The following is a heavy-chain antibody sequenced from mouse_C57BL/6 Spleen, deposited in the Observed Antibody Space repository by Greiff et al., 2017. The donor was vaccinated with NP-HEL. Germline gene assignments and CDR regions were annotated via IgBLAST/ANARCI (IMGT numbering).Heavy chain of an antibody. Sequence: EVQLVESGEGLVKPGGSLKLSCAASGFTFSSYAMSWVRQTPEKRLEWVAYISSGGDYIYYADTVKGRFTISRDNARNTLYLQMSSLKSEDTAMYYCTRIGYDYDDYAMDYWGQGTSVTVSS. CDR2: ISSGGDYI. J-gene: IGHJ4*01. D-gene: IGHD2-4*01. CDR1: GFTFSSYA. V-gene: IGHV5-9-1*02. CDR3: TRIGYDYDDYAMDY.